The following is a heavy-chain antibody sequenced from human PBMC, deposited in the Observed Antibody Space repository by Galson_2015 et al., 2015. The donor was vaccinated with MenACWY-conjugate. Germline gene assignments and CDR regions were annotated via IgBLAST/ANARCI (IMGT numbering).Heavy chain of an antibody. Sequence: SLRLSCAASGFTFSSAWMSWVRQAPGKGLEWVGRIKSKTDGGTTDYAAPVKGRFTISRDDSKNTLYLQMNSLKTEDTAVYYCTTEVYVGSWCAFDIWGQGTMVTVSS. V-gene: IGHV3-15*01. CDR2: IKSKTDGGTT. J-gene: IGHJ3*02. D-gene: IGHD1-26*01. CDR1: GFTFSSAW. CDR3: TTEVYVGSWCAFDI.